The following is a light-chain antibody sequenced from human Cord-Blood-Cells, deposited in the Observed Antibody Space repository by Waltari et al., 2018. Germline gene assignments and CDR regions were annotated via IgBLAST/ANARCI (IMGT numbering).Light chain of an antibody. CDR3: QQRSNSPWT. CDR2: DAS. V-gene: IGKV3-11*01. CDR1: QSVRSY. J-gene: IGKJ1*01. Sequence: EIVLTECPATLALSPVERATLSCRASQSVRSYLDWYQQKPGQAPRLLIYDASNRATGIPARFSGSGSGTDFTLTISSLEPEDFAVYYCQQRSNSPWTFGQGTKVEIK.